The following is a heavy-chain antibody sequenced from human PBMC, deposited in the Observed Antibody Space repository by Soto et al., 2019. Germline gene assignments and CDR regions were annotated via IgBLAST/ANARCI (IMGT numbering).Heavy chain of an antibody. V-gene: IGHV1-69*13. CDR3: ARADNWNYGNLFDS. Sequence: PVKVSCKASGGTFSSYAISLVRQALGQGLEWMGGIIPIFGTANYAQKFEGRVTITADESTGTAYMELSSLRSEDTAVYYCARADNWNYGNLFDSWGQGTLVTVSP. CDR1: GGTFSSYA. J-gene: IGHJ5*01. CDR2: IIPIFGTA. D-gene: IGHD1-7*01.